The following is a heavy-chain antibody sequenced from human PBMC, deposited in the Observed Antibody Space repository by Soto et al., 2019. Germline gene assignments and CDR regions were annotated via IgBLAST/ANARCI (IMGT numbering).Heavy chain of an antibody. CDR3: VKDNRGSY. D-gene: IGHD3-10*01. J-gene: IGHJ4*02. V-gene: IGHV3-7*01. CDR1: GFTFSTCW. CDR2: INQEGSER. Sequence: EVQLVESGGGLVQPGGSLRLSCAASGFTFSTCWMMWVRQAPGKGLEWVANINQEGSERYYVDSVKGRFTISRDNAKNSLYLQMNSLRAEDTAVYYCVKDNRGSYWGQGTLVTVSS.